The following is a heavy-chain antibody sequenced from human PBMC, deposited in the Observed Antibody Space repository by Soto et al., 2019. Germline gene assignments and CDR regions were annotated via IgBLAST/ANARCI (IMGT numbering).Heavy chain of an antibody. CDR1: AFSFTNFA. D-gene: IGHD6-25*01. V-gene: IGHV3-30*04. CDR2: ISFDGSNK. J-gene: IGHJ6*02. Sequence: QVQLMESGGGGVRPGESLRLSCAASAFSFTNFALHWVRQAPGRGLEWVAVISFDGSNKFYVDSVKGRFTISMDNSKNTLYLQMSSLTPDDTGVYYCARQRQPQAGDYYYFGMDVWGQGTTVTVSS. CDR3: ARQRQPQAGDYYYFGMDV.